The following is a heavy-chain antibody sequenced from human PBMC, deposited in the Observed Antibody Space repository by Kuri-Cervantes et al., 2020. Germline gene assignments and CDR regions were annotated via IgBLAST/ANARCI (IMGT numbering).Heavy chain of an antibody. D-gene: IGHD2-15*01. CDR2: IIPPFGAA. CDR1: GGTFSSYA. CDR3: ARLGYCSGGSCRHY. V-gene: IGHV1-69*05. J-gene: IGHJ4*02. Sequence: SVKVSCKASGGTFSSYAISWARQAPGQGLEWMGGIIPPFGAANYAQKFQGRVTITTDESTSTAYMELSSLRSEDTAVYYCARLGYCSGGSCRHYWGLGTLVTVSS.